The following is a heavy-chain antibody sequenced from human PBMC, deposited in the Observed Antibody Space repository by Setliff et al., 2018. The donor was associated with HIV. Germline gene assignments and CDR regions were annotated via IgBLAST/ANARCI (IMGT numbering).Heavy chain of an antibody. D-gene: IGHD6-6*01. V-gene: IGHV1-46*01. CDR2: INPSGDRT. Sequence: ASVKVSCKASGYIFTSYYIHWVRQAPGQGLEWMGIINPSGDRTTYTKKFQGRVTMTRDTSTNTVYLELSSLRSEDTAMYYCAREMFMYTSSEGFPFDLWGQGTLVTVSS. CDR1: GYIFTSYY. J-gene: IGHJ4*02. CDR3: AREMFMYTSSEGFPFDL.